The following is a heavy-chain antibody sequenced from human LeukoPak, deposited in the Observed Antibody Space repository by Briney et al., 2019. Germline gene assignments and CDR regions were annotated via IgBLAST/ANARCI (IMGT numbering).Heavy chain of an antibody. V-gene: IGHV3-7*03. CDR2: IKQDGSEK. CDR3: ARTWYSSGWLFDY. J-gene: IGHJ4*02. CDR1: GFTFSSYW. D-gene: IGHD6-19*01. Sequence: GSLRLSCAASGFTFSSYWMSWVRQAPGKGLEWVANIKQDGSEKYYVDSVKGRFTISRDNAKKSLYLQMNSLRAEDTAVYYCARTWYSSGWLFDYWGQGTLVAVSS.